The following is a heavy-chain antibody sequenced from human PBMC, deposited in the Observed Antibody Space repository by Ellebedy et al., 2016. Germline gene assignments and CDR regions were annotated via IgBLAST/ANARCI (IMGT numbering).Heavy chain of an antibody. CDR1: GGSISSSSYY. CDR3: ARVGTTVVHYFDY. CDR2: IYYSGST. Sequence: SETLSLTXTVSGGSISSSSYYWGWIRQPPGKGLEWIGSIYYSGSTYYNPSLKSRVTISVDTSKNQFSLKLSSVTAADTAVYYCARVGTTVVHYFDYWGQGTLVTVSS. D-gene: IGHD4-23*01. V-gene: IGHV4-39*07. J-gene: IGHJ4*02.